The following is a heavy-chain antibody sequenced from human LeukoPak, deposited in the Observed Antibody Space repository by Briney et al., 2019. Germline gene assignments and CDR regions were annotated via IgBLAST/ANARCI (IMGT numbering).Heavy chain of an antibody. V-gene: IGHV4-34*01. J-gene: IGHJ4*02. Sequence: SETLSLTCAVYGGSFSGYYWSWIRQPPGKGLEWIGEINHSGSTNYNPSLKSRVTISVDTSKNQFSLKLSSVTAADTAVYYCAGEPGIAAAYYFDYWGQGTLVTVSS. D-gene: IGHD6-13*01. CDR1: GGSFSGYY. CDR2: INHSGST. CDR3: AGEPGIAAAYYFDY.